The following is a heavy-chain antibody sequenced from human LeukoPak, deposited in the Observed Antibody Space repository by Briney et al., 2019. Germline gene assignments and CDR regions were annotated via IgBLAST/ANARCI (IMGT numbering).Heavy chain of an antibody. CDR1: GGSISKYY. Sequence: SETLSLTCIVSGGSISKYYWSWIRQSPGKGLEWVGYIYNSGATTGYNPSLKNRVTISVDTSKNQFSLKVRSVTAADTAVYYCARAQWYYDGTNYSPSGFDGWGEGTLVTVSS. CDR2: IYNSGAT. V-gene: IGHV4-59*01. CDR3: ARAQWYYDGTNYSPSGFDG. J-gene: IGHJ4*02. D-gene: IGHD3-22*01.